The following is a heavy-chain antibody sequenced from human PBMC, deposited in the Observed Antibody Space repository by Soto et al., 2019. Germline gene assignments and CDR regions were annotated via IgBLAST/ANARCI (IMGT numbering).Heavy chain of an antibody. D-gene: IGHD1-26*01. CDR1: GYTFTSYY. Sequence: ASVKVSCKASGYTFTSYYMHWVRQAPGQGLEWMGIINPSGGSTSYAQKFQGRVTMTRDTSTSTVYMELSSLRSEDTAVYYCARDLKPVSLVGGTTMDAFYIWSQGTMVTGSS. CDR2: INPSGGST. CDR3: ARDLKPVSLVGGTTMDAFYI. J-gene: IGHJ3*02. V-gene: IGHV1-46*01.